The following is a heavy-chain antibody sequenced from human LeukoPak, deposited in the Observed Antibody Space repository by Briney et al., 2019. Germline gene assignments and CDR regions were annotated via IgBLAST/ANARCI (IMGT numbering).Heavy chain of an antibody. J-gene: IGHJ1*01. CDR1: GYTFSNYD. Sequence: ASVKVSCKASGYTFSNYDMNWVRQAPGQGLEWMGWINTNTGNPTYAQGFTGRFVFSLDTSVSTAYLQISSLKAEDTAMYYCARASGIAAADTGRSLLFFRHWGQGTLVTVSS. CDR2: INTNTGNP. CDR3: ARASGIAAADTGRSLLFFRH. V-gene: IGHV7-4-1*02. D-gene: IGHD6-13*01.